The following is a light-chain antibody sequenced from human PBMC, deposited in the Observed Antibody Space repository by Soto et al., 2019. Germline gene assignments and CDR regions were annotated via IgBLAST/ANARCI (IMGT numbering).Light chain of an antibody. CDR3: QQRSKWPLT. CDR1: QSVYSSY. J-gene: IGKJ4*01. Sequence: EIMLRQSPGTLSLSPGERATLSCRASQSVYSSYLAWYQQRPGQAPRLLFYDASSRPPGIPDRFSGSGSGTDFTLTIGSLQAEDVAVYYCQQRSKWPLTFGGGTK. V-gene: IGKV3D-20*02. CDR2: DAS.